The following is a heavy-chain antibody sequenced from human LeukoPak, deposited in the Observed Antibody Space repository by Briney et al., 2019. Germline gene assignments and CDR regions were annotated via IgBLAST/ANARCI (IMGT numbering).Heavy chain of an antibody. CDR3: ARYCSSTSCYGYAEYFQH. J-gene: IGHJ1*01. V-gene: IGHV1-69*01. CDR2: IIPIFGTA. D-gene: IGHD2-2*01. CDR1: GGTFSSYA. Sequence: SVKVSCKASGGTFSSYAISWVRQAPGQGLEWMGGIIPIFGTANYAQKFQGRVTITADESTSTAYMELSSLRSEDTAMYYCARYCSSTSCYGYAEYFQHWGQGTLVTVSS.